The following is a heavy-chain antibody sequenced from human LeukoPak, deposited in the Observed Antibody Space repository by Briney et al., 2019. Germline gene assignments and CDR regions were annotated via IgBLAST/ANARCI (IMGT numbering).Heavy chain of an antibody. CDR1: GGSISSGDYS. V-gene: IGHV4-30-4*08. CDR3: ASSPAYYDILTGYLKPYYFDY. Sequence: SQTLSLTCTVSGGSISSGDYSWSRIRQPPGKGLEWIGYIYYSGSTYYNPSLKSRVTISVDTSKNQFSLKLSSVTAADTAVYYCASSPAYYDILTGYLKPYYFDYWGQGTLVTVSS. J-gene: IGHJ4*02. CDR2: IYYSGST. D-gene: IGHD3-9*01.